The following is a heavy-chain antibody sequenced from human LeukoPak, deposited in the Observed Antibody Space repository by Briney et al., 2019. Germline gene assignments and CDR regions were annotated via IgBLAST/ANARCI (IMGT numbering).Heavy chain of an antibody. CDR2: MNPNSGNT. V-gene: IGHV1-8*01. D-gene: IGHD4-17*01. Sequence: ASVKVSCTASGYTFTSYDINWVRQATGQGLEWMGWMNPNSGNTGYAQKFEGRVTMTRNTSISTAYMELSSLRSEDTAVYYCAREGDYGEAFDIWGQGTMVTVSS. J-gene: IGHJ3*02. CDR1: GYTFTSYD. CDR3: AREGDYGEAFDI.